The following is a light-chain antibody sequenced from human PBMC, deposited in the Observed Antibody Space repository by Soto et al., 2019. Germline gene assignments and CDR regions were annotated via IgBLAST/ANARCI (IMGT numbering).Light chain of an antibody. J-gene: IGKJ5*01. CDR2: DAS. CDR1: QSVTSRF. CDR3: QKYGNSPIT. Sequence: EIVLTQSPGTLSFSPGERATLSCRASQSVTSRFFAWYQQKPGQAPRLLIYDASYRATGIPDRFSGSGSGTDFTLTISRLEPEDFAVYYCQKYGNSPITFGQGTRLEIK. V-gene: IGKV3-20*01.